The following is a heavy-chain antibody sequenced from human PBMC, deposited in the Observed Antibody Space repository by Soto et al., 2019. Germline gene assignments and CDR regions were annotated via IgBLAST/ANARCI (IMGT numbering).Heavy chain of an antibody. D-gene: IGHD6-19*01. V-gene: IGHV1-2*02. CDR1: GSTLSVYY. CDR3: ARDSQWLNPRLLRS. J-gene: IGHJ1*01. CDR2: INPKTGGT. Sequence: QVHLVQSGAEVRETGASVKLSCVASGSTLSVYYLHWVRQAPGQGLEWVGWINPKTGGTHFAEKFQGRVTMTRDTSTSTAYLDLTSLRSDDTAVYFCARDSQWLNPRLLRSWGQGTMVTVSS.